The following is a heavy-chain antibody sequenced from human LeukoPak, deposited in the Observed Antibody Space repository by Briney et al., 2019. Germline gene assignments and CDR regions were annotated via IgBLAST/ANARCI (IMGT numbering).Heavy chain of an antibody. CDR3: VRDLNL. CDR1: GSTFSSYA. CDR2: TYSGGST. Sequence: GGSLRLSCAASGSTFSSYAMHWVRQAPGKGLEWVSVTYSGGSTYYADSVKGRFTISRDNSKNTLYLQMNSLRAEDTAVYYCVRDLNLWGQGTLVTVSS. V-gene: IGHV3-66*01. J-gene: IGHJ4*02.